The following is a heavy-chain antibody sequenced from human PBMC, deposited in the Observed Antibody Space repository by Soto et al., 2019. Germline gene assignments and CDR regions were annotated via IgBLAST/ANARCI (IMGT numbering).Heavy chain of an antibody. Sequence: ASVEVFCKASGYTFTSYDINWVLPATGQGLEWMGWMNPNSGNTGYAQKFQGRVTMTRNTSISTAYMELSSLRSEVTAVYYCARVTIGPNWFDPWGQGTLVTVS. D-gene: IGHD3-3*01. CDR1: GYTFTSYD. J-gene: IGHJ5*02. V-gene: IGHV1-8*01. CDR2: MNPNSGNT. CDR3: ARVTIGPNWFDP.